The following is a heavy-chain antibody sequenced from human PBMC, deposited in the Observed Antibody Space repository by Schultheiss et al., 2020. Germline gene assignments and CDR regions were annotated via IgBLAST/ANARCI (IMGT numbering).Heavy chain of an antibody. CDR3: ASTVEMATSLCV. D-gene: IGHD5-24*01. V-gene: IGHV3-53*01. CDR1: GFTFISYA. J-gene: IGHJ4*02. CDR2: IYSGGST. Sequence: GGSLRLSCAASGFTFISYAMSWVRQAPGKGLEWVSVIYSGGSTYYADSVKGRFTISRDNSKNTLYLQMNSLRAEDTAVYYCASTVEMATSLCVWGQGTLVTVSS.